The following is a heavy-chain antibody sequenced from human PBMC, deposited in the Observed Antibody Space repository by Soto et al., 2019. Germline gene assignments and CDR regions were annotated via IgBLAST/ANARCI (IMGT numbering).Heavy chain of an antibody. V-gene: IGHV4-61*01. CDR3: ARDTPYGVYCAFDI. Sequence: SETLSLTCTVSGDSFSNGRYYWSWIRQPPGKGPEWIGYIFHNGDTNYNPSLRSRLTMSVDTSRNQLSLRLTSVTAEDTAVYYCARDTPYGVYCAFDIWGQGKAVTVSS. CDR1: GDSFSNGRYY. CDR2: IFHNGDT. D-gene: IGHD4-17*01. J-gene: IGHJ3*02.